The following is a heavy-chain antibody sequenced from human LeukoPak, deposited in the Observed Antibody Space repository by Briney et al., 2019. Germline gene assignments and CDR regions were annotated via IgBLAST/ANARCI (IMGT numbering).Heavy chain of an antibody. D-gene: IGHD3-22*01. V-gene: IGHV4-61*02. Sequence: SETLSLTCTVSGGSISSGSHYWSWIRQPAGKGLEWIGRIYTSGSTNYNPSLKSRVTISVDTPKNQFSLKLSSVTAADTAVYYCAGHYYDSSGYYSKYYFDYWGQGTLVTVSS. CDR1: GGSISSGSHY. CDR3: AGHYYDSSGYYSKYYFDY. CDR2: IYTSGST. J-gene: IGHJ4*02.